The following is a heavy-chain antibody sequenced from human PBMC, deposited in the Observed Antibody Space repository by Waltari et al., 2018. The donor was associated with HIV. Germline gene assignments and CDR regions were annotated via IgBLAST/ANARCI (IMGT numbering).Heavy chain of an antibody. CDR1: GFTFSDYS. Sequence: EVQLVESGGGLVQPGGSLRLSCAASGFTFSDYSMNWVRQAPGKGLEWVSYISSSSSTIYYADSVKGRFIISRDNAKNSLYLQMNSLRAEDTAVYYCARDPVYSGSSLVYYFDYWGQGTLVTVSS. V-gene: IGHV3-48*01. D-gene: IGHD6-6*01. J-gene: IGHJ4*02. CDR2: ISSSSSTI. CDR3: ARDPVYSGSSLVYYFDY.